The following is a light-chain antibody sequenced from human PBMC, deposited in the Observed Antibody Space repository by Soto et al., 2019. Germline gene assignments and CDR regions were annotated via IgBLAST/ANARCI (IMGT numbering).Light chain of an antibody. Sequence: QSALTQPASVSGSPGQSITISCPGTSSDVGSYNLVSWYQQHPGKAPKLIISEGSKRPSGVSNRFSGSKSGNTASLTISGLQAEDEADYYCCSYAGSSPGVFGTGTKLTVL. CDR3: CSYAGSSPGV. J-gene: IGLJ1*01. CDR1: SSDVGSYNL. CDR2: EGS. V-gene: IGLV2-23*01.